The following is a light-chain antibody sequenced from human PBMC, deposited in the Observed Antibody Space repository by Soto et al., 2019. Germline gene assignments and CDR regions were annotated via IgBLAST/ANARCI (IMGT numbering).Light chain of an antibody. Sequence: SYELTQPPSVSVAPGQTARITCGGNNIGSKSVHWYQQKPGQAPVLVVYDDSDRPSGIPERFSGSNSGNTATLTISRVEAGDEADYYCQVWDCSSDHSNWVFGGGTKLTVL. CDR2: DDS. CDR3: QVWDCSSDHSNWV. CDR1: NIGSKS. J-gene: IGLJ3*02. V-gene: IGLV3-21*02.